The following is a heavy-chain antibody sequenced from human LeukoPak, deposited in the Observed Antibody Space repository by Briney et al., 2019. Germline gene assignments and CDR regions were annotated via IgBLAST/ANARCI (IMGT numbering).Heavy chain of an antibody. CDR2: IYWDDDK. J-gene: IGHJ4*02. Sequence: SGPTLVKPTQTLTLTCTFSGFSLSTSGVGVGWIRQPPGKALEWLALIYWDDDKRYSPSPKSRLTITKDTSKNQVVLTMTNMDPVDTATYFCAHRLGRGFGEFFDYWGQGTLVTVSS. V-gene: IGHV2-5*02. CDR3: AHRLGRGFGEFFDY. CDR1: GFSLSTSGVG. D-gene: IGHD3-10*01.